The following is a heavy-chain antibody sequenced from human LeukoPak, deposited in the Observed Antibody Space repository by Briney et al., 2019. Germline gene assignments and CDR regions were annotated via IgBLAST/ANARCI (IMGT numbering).Heavy chain of an antibody. D-gene: IGHD6-19*01. Sequence: GGSLRLSCAASGFTFDDYAMHWVRQAPGKGLEWVSGISWHSGSIGYADSVKGRFTISRDNAKNSLYLQMNSLRAEDTALYYCAKGASSGIEYWYFDLWGRGTLVTVSS. CDR3: AKGASSGIEYWYFDL. V-gene: IGHV3-9*01. CDR1: GFTFDDYA. CDR2: ISWHSGSI. J-gene: IGHJ2*01.